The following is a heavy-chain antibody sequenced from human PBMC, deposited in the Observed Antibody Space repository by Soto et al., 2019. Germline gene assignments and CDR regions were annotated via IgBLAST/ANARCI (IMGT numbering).Heavy chain of an antibody. CDR3: AGYLIGVTIFDY. V-gene: IGHV4-30-4*01. CDR1: GGSISSGDYY. Sequence: PSETLSLTCTVSGGSISSGDYYWSWIRQPPGKGLEWIGYIYYSVSTYYNPSLKSRVTISVDTSKNQFSLKLSSVTAADTAVYYCAGYLIGVTIFDYWGQGTLVTVSS. J-gene: IGHJ4*02. D-gene: IGHD3-10*01. CDR2: IYYSVST.